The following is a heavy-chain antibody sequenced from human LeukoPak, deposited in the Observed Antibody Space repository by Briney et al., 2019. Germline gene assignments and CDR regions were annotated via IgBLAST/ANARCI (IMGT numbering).Heavy chain of an antibody. CDR3: ARDPYITMVRGVIYYMDV. J-gene: IGHJ6*03. CDR1: GFTFSSYS. Sequence: GGSLRLSCAASGFTFSSYSMNWVRQAPGKGLEWVSSISSSSSYIYYADSVKGRFTISRDNAKNSLYLQMNSLRAEDTAVYYCARDPYITMVRGVIYYMDVWGKGTTVTVSS. CDR2: ISSSSSYI. D-gene: IGHD3-10*01. V-gene: IGHV3-21*01.